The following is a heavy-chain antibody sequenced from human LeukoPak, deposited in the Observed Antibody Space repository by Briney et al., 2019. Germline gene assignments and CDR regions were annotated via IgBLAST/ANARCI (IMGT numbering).Heavy chain of an antibody. CDR2: ISYDGSNQ. V-gene: IGHV3-30*05. J-gene: IGHJ4*02. D-gene: IGHD1-26*01. Sequence: PGGSLRLSCAASGFTFSSYGMHWVRQAPGKGLEWVAAISYDGSNQYYADSVRGRFTISRDISKNTLDLQMNSLRGEDTAVYYCASEPYSGTDYDGGFDYWGQGTLVTVSS. CDR1: GFTFSSYG. CDR3: ASEPYSGTDYDGGFDY.